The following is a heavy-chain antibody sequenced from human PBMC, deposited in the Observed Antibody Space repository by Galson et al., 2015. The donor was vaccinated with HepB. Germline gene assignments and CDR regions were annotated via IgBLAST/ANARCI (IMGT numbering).Heavy chain of an antibody. V-gene: IGHV5-51*01. Sequence: QSGAEVKKPGGSLKISCKGSGYSFTTYWIGWVRQMPGNGLEWMGIIYPGDSDTRYSPSFQGQVTISADKSISTAYLQWSSLKASDTAMYYCASLSHFHNNLFDYWGQGTLVTVSS. D-gene: IGHD1-14*01. CDR1: GYSFTTYW. CDR3: ASLSHFHNNLFDY. J-gene: IGHJ4*02. CDR2: IYPGDSDT.